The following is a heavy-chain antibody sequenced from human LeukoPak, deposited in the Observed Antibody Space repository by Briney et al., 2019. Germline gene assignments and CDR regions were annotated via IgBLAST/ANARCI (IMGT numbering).Heavy chain of an antibody. V-gene: IGHV3-23*01. J-gene: IGHJ4*02. CDR1: GFTFSSYG. CDR2: ISGSGGST. D-gene: IGHD6-19*01. Sequence: GGSLRLSCAASGFTFSSYGMSWVRQAPGKGLEWVSAISGSGGSTYYADSVKGRFTISRDNSKDTLYLQMNSLRAEDTAVYYCAKDSSGWQRGYFDYWGQGTLVTVSS. CDR3: AKDSSGWQRGYFDY.